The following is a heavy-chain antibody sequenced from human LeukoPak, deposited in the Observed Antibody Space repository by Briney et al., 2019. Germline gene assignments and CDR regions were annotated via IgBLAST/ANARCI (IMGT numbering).Heavy chain of an antibody. Sequence: PGGTLRLSCAASGFTFSSYGMSWVRQAPGKGLEWVSAISGSGGSTYYADSVKGRFTISRDNSKNTLYLQMNSLRAEDTAVYYCAKAGSIAGDYYYYYMDVWGKGTTVTISS. V-gene: IGHV3-23*01. D-gene: IGHD1-20*01. J-gene: IGHJ6*03. CDR1: GFTFSSYG. CDR2: ISGSGGST. CDR3: AKAGSIAGDYYYYYMDV.